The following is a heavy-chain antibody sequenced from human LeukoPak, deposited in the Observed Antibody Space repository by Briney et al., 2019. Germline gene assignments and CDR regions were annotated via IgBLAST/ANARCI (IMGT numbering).Heavy chain of an antibody. CDR1: GFTFSSYS. CDR3: ARPARGDYVENWFDP. CDR2: ISSSSYI. V-gene: IGHV3-21*01. Sequence: GGSLRLSCAASGFTFSSYSMNWVRQAPGKGLEWVSSISSSSYIYYADSVKGRFTISRDNAKNSLYLQMNSLRAEDTAVYYCARPARGDYVENWFDPWGQGTLVTVSS. J-gene: IGHJ5*02. D-gene: IGHD4-17*01.